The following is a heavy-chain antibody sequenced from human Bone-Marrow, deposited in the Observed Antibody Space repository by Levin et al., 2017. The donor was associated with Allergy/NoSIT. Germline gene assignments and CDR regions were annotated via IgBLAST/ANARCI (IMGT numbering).Heavy chain of an antibody. CDR1: GFAFSDSY. D-gene: IGHD2-2*01. CDR3: AVRVVVSSWNKWFDP. J-gene: IGHJ5*02. V-gene: IGHV3-11*01. CDR2: MSGSGTSI. Sequence: GGSLRLSCAASGFAFSDSYMSWFRQAPGKGLEWVSYMSGSGTSIYYADSVKGRFTISRDNGKNLLYLQMSSLRADDTAVYYCAVRVVVSSWNKWFDPWGQGTLVTVSS.